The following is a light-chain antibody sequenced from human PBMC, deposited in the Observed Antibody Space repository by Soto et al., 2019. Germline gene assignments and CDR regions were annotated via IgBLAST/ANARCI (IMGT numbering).Light chain of an antibody. CDR2: GAS. CDR3: QQYETWPPSIT. J-gene: IGKJ5*01. CDR1: QPLNNN. V-gene: IGKV3-15*01. Sequence: EIVMTQSPATLSVSPGDRATLSCRAGQPLNNNVAWYQHKPGQAPRLLIYGASTRATGISARFSGSGSGTEFTLTISSLQYEDFAVYYSQQYETWPPSITFGQGTRLEIK.